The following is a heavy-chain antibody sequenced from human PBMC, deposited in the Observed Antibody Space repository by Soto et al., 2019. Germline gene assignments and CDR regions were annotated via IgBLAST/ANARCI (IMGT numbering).Heavy chain of an antibody. CDR3: AKDIFAYGDYSYYGMDV. Sequence: GGSLRLSCAASGFTFSSYGMHWVRQAPGKGLEWVAVISYDGSNKYYADSVKGRFTISRDNSKNTLYLQMNSLRAEDTAVYYCAKDIFAYGDYSYYGMDVWGQGTTVTVSS. CDR2: ISYDGSNK. J-gene: IGHJ6*02. D-gene: IGHD4-17*01. CDR1: GFTFSSYG. V-gene: IGHV3-30*18.